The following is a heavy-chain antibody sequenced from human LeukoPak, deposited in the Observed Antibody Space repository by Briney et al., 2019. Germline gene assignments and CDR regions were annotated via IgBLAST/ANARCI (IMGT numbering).Heavy chain of an antibody. D-gene: IGHD5-12*01. CDR2: FNSRGST. J-gene: IGHJ4*02. CDR1: GFTYSNYA. V-gene: IGHV3-23*01. CDR3: AKAWGYSGHDVDY. Sequence: GGSLRLSCAASGFTYSNYAMTWVRQAPGKGLEWVSAFNSRGSTYYADSVKGRFTISRDNSKNTVYLQMNSLRAEDTAVYYCAKAWGYSGHDVDYWGQGTLVTVSS.